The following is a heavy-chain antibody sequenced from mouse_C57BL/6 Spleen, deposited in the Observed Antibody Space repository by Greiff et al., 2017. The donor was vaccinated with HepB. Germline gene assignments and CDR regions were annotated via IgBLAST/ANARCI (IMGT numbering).Heavy chain of an antibody. J-gene: IGHJ3*01. D-gene: IGHD2-3*01. CDR3: TRFYDGFVGGFAY. CDR1: GYTFTDYE. Sequence: QVQLQQSGAELVRPGASVTLSCKASGYTFTDYEMHWVKQTPVHGLEWIGAIDPETGGTAYNQKFKGKAILTADKSSSTAYMELRSLTSEDSAVYYCTRFYDGFVGGFAYWGQGTLVTVSA. CDR2: IDPETGGT. V-gene: IGHV1-15*01.